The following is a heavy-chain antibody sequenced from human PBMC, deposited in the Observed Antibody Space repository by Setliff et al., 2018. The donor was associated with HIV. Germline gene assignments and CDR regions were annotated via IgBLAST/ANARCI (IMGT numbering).Heavy chain of an antibody. CDR1: GYSFTGYY. CDR3: AKFIVPHRFTVVPLDY. D-gene: IGHD3-10*01. Sequence: ASVKVSCKASGYSFTGYYIHWVRQVPGQGLEWMGIIHPSAGTTTYAQKFQGRVTMTRDASARTLYMELNSLRSEDTAVYYCAKFIVPHRFTVVPLDYWGQGTLVTVSS. V-gene: IGHV1-46*01. CDR2: IHPSAGTT. J-gene: IGHJ4*02.